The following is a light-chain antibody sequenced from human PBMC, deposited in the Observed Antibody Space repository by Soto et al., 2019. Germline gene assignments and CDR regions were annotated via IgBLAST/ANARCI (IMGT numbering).Light chain of an antibody. CDR1: SSDVGLYNL. CDR3: CSYVGSSILM. V-gene: IGLV2-23*02. Sequence: QRVLTQPDSVSGSPGQSMTISCTGTSSDVGLYNLVSWYQQLPGKAPKLIIYEVNERPSGISDRFSGSKSVNTASLTISGIQDEDEAAYYCCSYVGSSILMFGGGTKLTVL. CDR2: EVN. J-gene: IGLJ3*02.